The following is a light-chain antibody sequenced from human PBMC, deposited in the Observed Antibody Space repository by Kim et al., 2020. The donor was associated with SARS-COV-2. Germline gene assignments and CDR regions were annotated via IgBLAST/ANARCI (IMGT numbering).Light chain of an antibody. CDR2: EVT. Sequence: GQSVTISCLGSTSDIGNYNRVSWYQQSPGTAPKLLIYEVTKRPSGVPDRFSGSKSDNTASLTISGLQPEDEADYSCFSFTSSGSFVFGTGTKVTVL. J-gene: IGLJ1*01. CDR1: TSDIGNYNR. CDR3: FSFTSSGSFV. V-gene: IGLV2-18*02.